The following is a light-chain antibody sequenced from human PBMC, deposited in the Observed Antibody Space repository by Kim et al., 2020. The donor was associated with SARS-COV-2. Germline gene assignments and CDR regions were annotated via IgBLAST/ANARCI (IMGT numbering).Light chain of an antibody. Sequence: SYELTQPPSVSVSPGQTASITCSGSKLGDKYAYWYQKKPGQSPILVIYQHTKRPSGIYQRFSGSSFVNTATLTISRAQTMDEADYYCRAWDSSTAGLGGG. CDR3: RAWDSSTAG. CDR2: QHT. J-gene: IGLJ2*01. CDR1: KLGDKY. V-gene: IGLV3-1*01.